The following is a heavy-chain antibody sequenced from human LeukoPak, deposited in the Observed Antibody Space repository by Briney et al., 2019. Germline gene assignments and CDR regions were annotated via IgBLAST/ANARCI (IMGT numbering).Heavy chain of an antibody. D-gene: IGHD1-26*01. CDR1: GFTFSKYW. J-gene: IGHJ4*02. CDR2: IKQDGGEK. Sequence: GGSLRLSCAASGFTFSKYWMSWVRQAPGKGLEWVANIKQDGGEKYYVDSGEGRFTISRDNAKNSLDLQMNSLRAEDTAVYYCVRQLDGTLDYWGQGTLVTVSS. V-gene: IGHV3-7*04. CDR3: VRQLDGTLDY.